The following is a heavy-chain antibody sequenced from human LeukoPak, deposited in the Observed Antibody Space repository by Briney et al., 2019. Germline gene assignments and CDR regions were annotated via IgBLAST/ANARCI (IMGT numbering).Heavy chain of an antibody. D-gene: IGHD2-15*01. J-gene: IGHJ5*02. CDR1: GGSISNYY. Sequence: PSETLSLTCTVSGGSISNYYWSWIRQPAGKGLEWIGRIYTSGSTNYNPSLKSRVTMSVDTSKNQFSLKLSSVTAADTAVYYCARGAVWHCSGGSCYWFDPWGQGTLVTVSS. CDR3: ARGAVWHCSGGSCYWFDP. V-gene: IGHV4-4*07. CDR2: IYTSGST.